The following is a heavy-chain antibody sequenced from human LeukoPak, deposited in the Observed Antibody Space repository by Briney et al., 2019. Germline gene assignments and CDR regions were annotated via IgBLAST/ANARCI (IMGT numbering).Heavy chain of an antibody. D-gene: IGHD3-10*01. J-gene: IGHJ6*03. Sequence: SETLSLTCTVSGGSVSSGNYYWSWIRQPAGKGLEWIGRVYTSGSTNYNPSLKSRVTISVDTSKNQFSLRLSSVTAADTAVYYCARNSPDGSGQYYYYYMDVWGKGTTVTVSS. CDR3: ARNSPDGSGQYYYYYMDV. CDR1: GGSVSSGNYY. V-gene: IGHV4-61*02. CDR2: VYTSGST.